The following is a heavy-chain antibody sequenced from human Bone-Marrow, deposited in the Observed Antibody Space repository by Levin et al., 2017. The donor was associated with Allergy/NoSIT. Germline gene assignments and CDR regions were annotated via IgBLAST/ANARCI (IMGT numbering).Heavy chain of an antibody. V-gene: IGHV4-34*01. Sequence: PSETLSLTCAVYGGSFSGYYWSWIRQPPGKGLEWIGEINHSGSTNYNPSLKSRVTISVDTSKNQFSLKLSSVTAADTAVYYCARVPTSIVLMVYAKYYFDYWGQGTLVTVSS. J-gene: IGHJ4*02. CDR2: INHSGST. CDR3: ARVPTSIVLMVYAKYYFDY. CDR1: GGSFSGYY. D-gene: IGHD2-8*01.